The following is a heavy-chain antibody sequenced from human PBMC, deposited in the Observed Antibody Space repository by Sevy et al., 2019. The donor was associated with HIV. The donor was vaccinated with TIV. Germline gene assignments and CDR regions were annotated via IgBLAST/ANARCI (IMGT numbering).Heavy chain of an antibody. D-gene: IGHD2-2*01. Sequence: GGSLRLSCSASGLTFSDYYMTWIRQAPGKGLECISYISNSGNTMYYAGSVKGRFTVSRDNAKKSLYLQLNSLRDEDTAVYYCARDNCCISGDGCYGYGLDVWGQGTTVTVSS. CDR2: ISNSGNTM. CDR3: ARDNCCISGDGCYGYGLDV. J-gene: IGHJ6*02. V-gene: IGHV3-11*01. CDR1: GLTFSDYY.